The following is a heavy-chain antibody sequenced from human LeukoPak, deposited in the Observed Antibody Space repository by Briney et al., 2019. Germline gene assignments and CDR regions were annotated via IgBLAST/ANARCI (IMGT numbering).Heavy chain of an antibody. Sequence: SGGSLRLSCAASGFTFDDYAMHWVRQAPGKGLEWVSLISWDGGSTYYADSVKGRFTISRDNSKNSLYLQMNSLRAEDTALYYCAKGGRYCGGDCYHNWFDPWGQGTLVTVSS. V-gene: IGHV3-43D*03. J-gene: IGHJ5*02. D-gene: IGHD2-21*02. CDR3: AKGGRYCGGDCYHNWFDP. CDR1: GFTFDDYA. CDR2: ISWDGGST.